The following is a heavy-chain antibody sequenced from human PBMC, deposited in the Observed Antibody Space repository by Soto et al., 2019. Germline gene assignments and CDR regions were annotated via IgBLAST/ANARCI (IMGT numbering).Heavy chain of an antibody. V-gene: IGHV4-31*03. J-gene: IGHJ5*02. CDR2: IYYSGNT. CDR1: GGSISSNDFY. Sequence: SETLSLTCIVSGGSISSNDFYWSWIRQHPGKGLEWIGYIYYSGNTYYNPSLKSRVTILVDTSKNQFSLKVSSVTAADTAVYYCARLSGRWQSWFDPWGQGTLVTVSS. CDR3: ARLSGRWQSWFDP. D-gene: IGHD6-25*01.